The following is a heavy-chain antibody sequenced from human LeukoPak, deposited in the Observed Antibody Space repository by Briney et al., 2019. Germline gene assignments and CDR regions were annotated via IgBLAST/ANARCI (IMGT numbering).Heavy chain of an antibody. CDR1: GGSISSSSYY. Sequence: PSETLSLTCTVSGGSISSSSYYWGWIRQPPGKGLEWIGRIYTSGSTNYNPSLKSRVTISVDTSKNQFSLKLSSVTAADTAVYYCARTVGLITGTSTLQQTRGSFDPWGQGTLVTVSS. D-gene: IGHD1-20*01. CDR3: ARTVGLITGTSTLQQTRGSFDP. V-gene: IGHV4-39*07. J-gene: IGHJ5*02. CDR2: IYTSGST.